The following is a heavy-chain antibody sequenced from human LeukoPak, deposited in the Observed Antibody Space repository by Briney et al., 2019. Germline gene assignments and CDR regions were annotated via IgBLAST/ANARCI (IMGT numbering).Heavy chain of an antibody. CDR3: ARAKEERVFLSGFDI. CDR2: INHSGST. CDR1: GGSFSGYY. D-gene: IGHD3-3*01. V-gene: IGHV4-34*01. Sequence: SETLSLTCAVYGGSFSGYYWSWIRQPPGKGLEWIGEINHSGSTNYNPSLKSRVTISVDTSKNQFSLKLSSVTAADTAVYYCARAKEERVFLSGFDIWGQGTMVTVSS. J-gene: IGHJ3*02.